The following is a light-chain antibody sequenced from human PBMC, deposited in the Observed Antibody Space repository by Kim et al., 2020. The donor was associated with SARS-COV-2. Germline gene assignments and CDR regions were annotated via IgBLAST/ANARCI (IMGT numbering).Light chain of an antibody. CDR2: EDN. CDR3: QSYDDSNRWV. J-gene: IGLJ3*02. Sequence: KSVTISCTGSSGNIASNYGQWYQQRPASAPTTVIYEDNERPSGVPDRFSGSIDSSSNSASLTISGLKTEDEADYYCQSYDDSNRWVFGGGTKLTVL. V-gene: IGLV6-57*02. CDR1: SGNIASNY.